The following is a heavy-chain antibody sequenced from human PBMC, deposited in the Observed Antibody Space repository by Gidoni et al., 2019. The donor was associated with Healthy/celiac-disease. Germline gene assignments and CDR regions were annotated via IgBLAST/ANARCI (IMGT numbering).Heavy chain of an antibody. D-gene: IGHD2-2*01. J-gene: IGHJ4*02. V-gene: IGHV3-30*04. CDR2: ISYDGSNK. CDR3: ARDLRYQLLSRLFDY. Sequence: QVQLVESGGGVVQPGRSLRRACAASGFTFSSYAMHWVRQAPAKGLEWVAVISYDGSNKYYADSVKGRFTISRDNSKNTLYLQMNSLRAEDTAVYYCARDLRYQLLSRLFDYWGQGTLVTVSS. CDR1: GFTFSSYA.